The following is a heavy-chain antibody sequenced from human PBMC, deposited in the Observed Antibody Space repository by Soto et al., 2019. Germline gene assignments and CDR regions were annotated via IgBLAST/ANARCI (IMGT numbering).Heavy chain of an antibody. CDR1: GGTFRSYT. V-gene: IGHV1-69*02. J-gene: IGHJ4*02. CDR2: IIPILGIA. CDR3: ARDRGYSDIDY. D-gene: IGHD5-18*01. Sequence: QVQLVQSGAEVKKTGSSVKVSCKASGGTFRSYTISWVRQAPGQGLEWMGRIIPILGIANYAQKFQGRVTITADKSTSTAYMELSSRRSEDTAVYYCARDRGYSDIDYWGQGTLVTVSS.